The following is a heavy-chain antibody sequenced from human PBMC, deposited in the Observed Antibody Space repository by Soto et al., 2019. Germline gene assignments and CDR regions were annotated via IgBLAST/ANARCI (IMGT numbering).Heavy chain of an antibody. CDR3: AKAPVPDFTAYGSCVFEL. Sequence: EVHLLESGGGLVQPGGSLRLSCAASGFTFSKYAMSWVRQAPGKGLEWVSSIVASGGTTYYADSVQGRFSISRDNSKNTLYLQMHSLGAEDTAIFFCAKAPVPDFTAYGSCVFELWGRGTLVTVSS. CDR2: IVASGGTT. J-gene: IGHJ1*01. V-gene: IGHV3-23*01. D-gene: IGHD4-17*01. CDR1: GFTFSKYA.